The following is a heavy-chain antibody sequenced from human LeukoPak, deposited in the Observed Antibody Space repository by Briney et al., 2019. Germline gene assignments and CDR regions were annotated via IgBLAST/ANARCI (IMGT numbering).Heavy chain of an antibody. CDR3: ASHPGIAVAGSYWYFDL. J-gene: IGHJ2*01. V-gene: IGHV4-4*07. CDR2: IYTSGSI. Sequence: SETLSLTCTVSGGSISSYYWSWIRQPAGKGLEWIGRIYTSGSINYNPSLKSRVTMSVDTSKNQFSLKLSSVTAADTAVYYCASHPGIAVAGSYWYFDLWGRGTLVTVSS. CDR1: GGSISSYY. D-gene: IGHD6-19*01.